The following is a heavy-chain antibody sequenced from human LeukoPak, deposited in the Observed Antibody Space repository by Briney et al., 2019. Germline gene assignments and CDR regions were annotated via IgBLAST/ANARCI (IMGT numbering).Heavy chain of an antibody. CDR1: GGTFSSYA. CDR2: IIPIFGTE. CDR3: ATDRYHQAVYWYFGL. Sequence: SVKVSCKASGGTFSSYAISWVRQAPGQGLEWVGGIIPIFGTENYAQKFQGRVTITADESTSTAYMELSSLRSEDTAVYYCATDRYHQAVYWYFGLWGRGTLVTVSS. J-gene: IGHJ2*01. D-gene: IGHD2-2*01. V-gene: IGHV1-69*13.